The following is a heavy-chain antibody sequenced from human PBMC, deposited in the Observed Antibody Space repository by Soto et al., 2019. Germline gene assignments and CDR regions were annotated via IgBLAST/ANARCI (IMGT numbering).Heavy chain of an antibody. Sequence: GASVKVSCKAFGGTFSSYAISWVRQAPGQGLEWMGGIIPIFGTANYAQKFQGRVTITADESTSTAYMELSSLRSEDTAVYYCAIFRDGYNYMRYWGQGTLVTVSS. CDR3: AIFRDGYNYMRY. CDR1: GGTFSSYA. J-gene: IGHJ4*02. CDR2: IIPIFGTA. V-gene: IGHV1-69*13. D-gene: IGHD5-12*01.